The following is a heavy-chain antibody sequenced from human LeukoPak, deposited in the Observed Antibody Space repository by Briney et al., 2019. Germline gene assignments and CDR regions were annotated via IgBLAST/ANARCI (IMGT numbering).Heavy chain of an antibody. CDR1: GGSISSSSYY. D-gene: IGHD3-3*01. CDR2: IYYSGST. J-gene: IGHJ4*02. V-gene: IGHV4-39*01. CDR3: ARHGTGSGYSFDY. Sequence: PSETLSLTCTVSGGSISSSSYYWGWIRQPPGKGLEWIGSIYYSGSTYYNPSLKSRVTISADTSKNQFSLKLSSVTAADTAVYYCARHGTGSGYSFDYWGQGTLVTVSS.